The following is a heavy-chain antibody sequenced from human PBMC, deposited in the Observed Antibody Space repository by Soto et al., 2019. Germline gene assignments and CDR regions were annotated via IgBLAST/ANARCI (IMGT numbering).Heavy chain of an antibody. V-gene: IGHV4-38-2*01. J-gene: IGHJ6*02. Sequence: SETLSLTCAVSGYSISSGYYWGWIRQPPGKGLEWIGSIYYSGSTYYNPSLKSRVTISVDTSKNQFSLKLSSVTAADTAVYYCARHGGGSSWFYYYYGMDVWGQGTTVTVSS. CDR1: GYSISSGYY. CDR3: ARHGGGSSWFYYYYGMDV. D-gene: IGHD6-13*01. CDR2: IYYSGST.